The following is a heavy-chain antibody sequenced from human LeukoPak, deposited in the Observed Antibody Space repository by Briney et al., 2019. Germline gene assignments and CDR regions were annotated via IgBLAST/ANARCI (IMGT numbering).Heavy chain of an antibody. CDR2: IYVTGST. V-gene: IGHV4-59*08. CDR3: ARHIGGGIEDMDI. D-gene: IGHD3-16*02. Sequence: SETLSLTCIVSGGSIVTYYWSWIRQSPGKGLEWIGYIYVTGSTRYNPYLQSRVTISVDTSRNQFFLKMSSVTAADTAVYYCARHIGGGIEDMDIWGTGTKVTVSS. J-gene: IGHJ6*03. CDR1: GGSIVTYY.